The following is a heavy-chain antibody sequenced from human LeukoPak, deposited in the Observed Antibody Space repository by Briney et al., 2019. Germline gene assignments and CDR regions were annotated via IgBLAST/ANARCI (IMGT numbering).Heavy chain of an antibody. CDR2: VYPGDSDT. J-gene: IGHJ4*02. CDR1: GYSFTSYW. Sequence: GESLKISCKGSGYSFTSYWIGWVRQMPGKGLEWMGIVYPGDSDTRYSPSFQGQVTISADRSISTAYLQWSSLKASDTAMYYCARYQEMATITSFDYWGQGTLVTVSS. V-gene: IGHV5-51*01. D-gene: IGHD5-24*01. CDR3: ARYQEMATITSFDY.